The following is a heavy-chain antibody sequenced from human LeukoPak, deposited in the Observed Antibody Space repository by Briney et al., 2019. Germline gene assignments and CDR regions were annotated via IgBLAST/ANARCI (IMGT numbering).Heavy chain of an antibody. J-gene: IGHJ3*02. V-gene: IGHV1-18*04. CDR3: ARGTADGFDI. CDR1: GYTFTSCY. D-gene: IGHD1-7*01. Sequence: ASVKVSCKASGYTFTSCYMHWVRQAPGQGLEWMGWISTYNGHTNYAQKFQGRVTMTTDTSTSTSCMELRSLTSNDTAVYFCARGTADGFDIWGQGTMVIVSS. CDR2: ISTYNGHT.